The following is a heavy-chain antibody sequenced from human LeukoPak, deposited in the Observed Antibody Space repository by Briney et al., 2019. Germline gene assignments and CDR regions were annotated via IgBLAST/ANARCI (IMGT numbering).Heavy chain of an antibody. Sequence: GGSLRLSCAASGFTFSSYEMNWVRQAPGKGLEWVSYMSSSCSTIYYADSLKGRFTISRDNAKNSLYLQMNSLRAEDTAVYYCARGRSSSGWYVPQRDAFDIWGQGTMVTVSS. V-gene: IGHV3-48*03. CDR3: ARGRSSSGWYVPQRDAFDI. CDR2: MSSSCSTI. D-gene: IGHD6-19*01. J-gene: IGHJ3*02. CDR1: GFTFSSYE.